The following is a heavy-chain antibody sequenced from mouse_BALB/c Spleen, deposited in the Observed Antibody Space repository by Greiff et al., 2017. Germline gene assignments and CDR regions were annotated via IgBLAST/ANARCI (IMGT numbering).Heavy chain of an antibody. V-gene: IGHV1-9*01. CDR1: GYTFSSYW. D-gene: IGHD2-1*01. J-gene: IGHJ1*01. Sequence: QVHVKQSGAELMKPGASVKISCKATGYTFSSYWIEWVKQRPGHGLEWIGEILPGSGSTNYNEKFKGKATFTADTSSNTAYMQLSSLTSEDSAVYYCARGDGNYFHWYFDVWGAGTTVTVSS. CDR3: ARGDGNYFHWYFDV. CDR2: ILPGSGST.